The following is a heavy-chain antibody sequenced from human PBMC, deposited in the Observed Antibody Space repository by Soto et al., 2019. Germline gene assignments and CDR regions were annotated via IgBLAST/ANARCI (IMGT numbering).Heavy chain of an antibody. CDR1: GYTFTSYG. CDR2: ISAYNGNT. J-gene: IGHJ6*02. CDR3: ARETSGSYLYYYYGMDV. V-gene: IGHV1-18*01. Sequence: ASVKVSCKASGYTFTSYGISWVRQAPGQGLERMGWISAYNGNTNYAQKLQGRVTMTTDTSTSTAYMELRSLRSDDTAVYYCARETSGSYLYYYYGMDVWGQGTTVTVSS. D-gene: IGHD3-10*01.